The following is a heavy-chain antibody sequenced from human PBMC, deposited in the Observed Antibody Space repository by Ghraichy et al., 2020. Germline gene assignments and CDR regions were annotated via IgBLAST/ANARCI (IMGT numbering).Heavy chain of an antibody. J-gene: IGHJ5*02. Sequence: ESLNISCNVSGGSISSHYWSWIRQPPGKGLEWIGYIYYSGSTNYNPSLRSRVTISVDTSKNQFSLRLSSVTAADTAVYYCARDGNWFDPWGQGTLVTVSS. CDR3: ARDGNWFDP. V-gene: IGHV4-59*11. CDR2: IYYSGST. CDR1: GGSISSHY.